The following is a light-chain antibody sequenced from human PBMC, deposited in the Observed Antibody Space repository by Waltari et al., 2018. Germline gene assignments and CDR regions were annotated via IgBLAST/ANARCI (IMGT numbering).Light chain of an antibody. V-gene: IGKV3-20*01. CDR3: QNHERLPAT. Sequence: EIMLTQSPGTLSLSPGARATLSYRASQNIGRYLVWYQQKPGQAPRLLIYEASRRATGIPDRFSGSGSGTDFSLTISRLEPEDFAVYYCQNHERLPATFGQGTKVEIK. CDR2: EAS. CDR1: QNIGRY. J-gene: IGKJ1*01.